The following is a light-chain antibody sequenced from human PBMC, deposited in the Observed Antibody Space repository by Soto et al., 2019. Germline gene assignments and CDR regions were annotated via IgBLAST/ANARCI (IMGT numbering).Light chain of an antibody. J-gene: IGKJ1*01. Sequence: EIVLTQSPGTLSVSPGERATLSCRASQSISNFLAWYQQKPGQAPRLLIYGASTGASGIPPRFSGSGSGTEFTLAIRGLQSEDLAVYYCQQRYNWPRTFGQGTKVDIK. V-gene: IGKV3-15*01. CDR2: GAS. CDR3: QQRYNWPRT. CDR1: QSISNF.